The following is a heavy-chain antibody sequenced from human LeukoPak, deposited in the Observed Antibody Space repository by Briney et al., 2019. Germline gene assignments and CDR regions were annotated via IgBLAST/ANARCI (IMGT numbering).Heavy chain of an antibody. CDR2: ISSSSSYI. J-gene: IGHJ4*02. V-gene: IGHV3-21*01. CDR1: GFTFSSYS. CDR3: ARLPGIAAAYSNY. D-gene: IGHD6-13*01. Sequence: GGSLRLSCAASGFTFSSYSMNWVRQAPGKGLEWVSSISSSSSYIYYADSVKGRFTISRDNAKNSLYLQMNSLRAEDTAVYYCARLPGIAAAYSNYXGQGTLVTVSS.